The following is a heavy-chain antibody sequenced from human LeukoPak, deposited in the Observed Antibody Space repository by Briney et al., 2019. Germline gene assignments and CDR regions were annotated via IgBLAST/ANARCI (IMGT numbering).Heavy chain of an antibody. Sequence: GGSLRLSCAASGFTFSTYVMNWFRQAPGKGLEWVSTISVGAEYIFYADSVKGRFTISRDDSNNALYLQMHSLRAEDTALYYCATVVVGATRYFDYWGQGTLVTVSS. J-gene: IGHJ4*02. D-gene: IGHD2-15*01. CDR3: ATVVVGATRYFDY. CDR2: ISVGAEYI. CDR1: GFTFSTYV. V-gene: IGHV3-23*01.